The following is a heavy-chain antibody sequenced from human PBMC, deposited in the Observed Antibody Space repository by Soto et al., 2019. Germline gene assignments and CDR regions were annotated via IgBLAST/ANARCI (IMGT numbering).Heavy chain of an antibody. CDR3: ARGREDCSSTSCYEIGVDY. J-gene: IGHJ4*02. V-gene: IGHV5-51*01. D-gene: IGHD2-2*01. CDR1: GYSFTSYW. Sequence: GESLKISCKGSGYSFTSYWIGWVRQMPGKGLEWMGIIYPGDSDTRYSPSFQGQVTISADKSISTAYLQWSSLKASDTAMYYCARGREDCSSTSCYEIGVDYWGQGTLVTVSS. CDR2: IYPGDSDT.